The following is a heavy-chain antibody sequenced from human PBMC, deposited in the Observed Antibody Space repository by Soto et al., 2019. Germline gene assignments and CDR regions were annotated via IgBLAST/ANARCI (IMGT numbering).Heavy chain of an antibody. J-gene: IGHJ6*02. D-gene: IGHD3-10*01. CDR1: GYTLTELS. V-gene: IGHV1-24*01. CDR3: ATGPMVRGVLYYYGGDV. Sequence: ASVKVSCKVSGYTLTELSMHWVRQAPGKGLEWMGGFDPEDGETIYAQKFQGRVTMTEDTSTDTAYMELSSLRSEDTAVYYCATGPMVRGVLYYYGGDVWGQGTTVTVSS. CDR2: FDPEDGET.